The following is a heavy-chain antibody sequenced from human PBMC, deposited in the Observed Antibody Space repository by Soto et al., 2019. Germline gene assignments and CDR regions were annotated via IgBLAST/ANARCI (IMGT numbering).Heavy chain of an antibody. V-gene: IGHV1-3*01. Sequence: ASVKVSCKASGYTFTSYAMHWVRQAPGQRLEWMGWINAGNGNKKYSQKFQGRATITKGTSASTAYMELSSLRSEDTAVYYCARDAGGEWFGEPYYYYMDVWGKGTTVTVSS. CDR2: INAGNGNK. CDR3: ARDAGGEWFGEPYYYYMDV. D-gene: IGHD3-10*01. CDR1: GYTFTSYA. J-gene: IGHJ6*03.